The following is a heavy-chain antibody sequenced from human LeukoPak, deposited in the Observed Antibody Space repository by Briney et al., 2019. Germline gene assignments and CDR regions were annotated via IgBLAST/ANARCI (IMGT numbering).Heavy chain of an antibody. J-gene: IGHJ4*02. CDR2: INHSGST. CDR3: ARPSAIAARRRNFDY. Sequence: SETLSLTCAVYGGSFSGYYWSWIRQPPGKGLEWIGKINHSGSTNYNPSLKSRVTISVDTSKNQFSLKLSSVTAADTAVYYCARPSAIAARRRNFDYWGQGTLVTVPS. CDR1: GGSFSGYY. V-gene: IGHV4-34*01. D-gene: IGHD6-6*01.